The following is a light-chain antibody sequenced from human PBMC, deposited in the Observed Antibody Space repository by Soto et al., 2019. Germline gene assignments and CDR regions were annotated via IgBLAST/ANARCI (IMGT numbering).Light chain of an antibody. Sequence: EIVLTQFPGTLSLSPGGRATLSCRASQSVGRNYLAWYQQKPGQAPRLLIYDASSRAAGIPYRFSGSGSGTDFTLTISRLEPEDFAVYYCQQYASSPLTFGGGTKVEIK. CDR2: DAS. CDR3: QQYASSPLT. V-gene: IGKV3-20*01. CDR1: QSVGRNY. J-gene: IGKJ4*01.